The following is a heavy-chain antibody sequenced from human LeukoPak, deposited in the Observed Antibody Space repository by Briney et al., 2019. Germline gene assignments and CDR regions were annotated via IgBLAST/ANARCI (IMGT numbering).Heavy chain of an antibody. CDR2: ISAYNGNT. CDR1: GYTFTSYG. V-gene: IGHV1-18*01. Sequence: ASVKVSCKASGYTFTSYGISWVRQAPGQGLEWMGWISAYNGNTNYAQKLQGRVTMTTDTSTSTAYMKLRSLRSDDTAVYYCARDLSYGYGSGSYSITDYWGQGTLVTVSS. D-gene: IGHD3-10*01. CDR3: ARDLSYGYGSGSYSITDY. J-gene: IGHJ4*02.